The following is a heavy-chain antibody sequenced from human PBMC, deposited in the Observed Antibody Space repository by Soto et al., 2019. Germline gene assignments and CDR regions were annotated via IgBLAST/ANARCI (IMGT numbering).Heavy chain of an antibody. V-gene: IGHV4-30-2*01. J-gene: IGHJ5*02. D-gene: IGHD2-2*01. CDR2: IYHSGPT. CDR1: GGSISSGDYS. Sequence: PSETLSLTCAVSGGSISSGDYSWSWIRQPRGKGLEWIGYIYHSGPTWYNPSLKSRVTISVDRSKNQFSLRLHSVTAADTAIYYCARGLGYCSNTTCSEDWFDPWGQGTPVTVSS. CDR3: ARGLGYCSNTTCSEDWFDP.